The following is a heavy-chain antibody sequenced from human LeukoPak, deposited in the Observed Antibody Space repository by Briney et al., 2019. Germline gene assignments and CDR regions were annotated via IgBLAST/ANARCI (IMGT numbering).Heavy chain of an antibody. CDR2: ISYDGSNK. CDR3: AKGKGWNAFDYYYYMDV. Sequence: GGSLRLSCAASGFTFSSYAMHWVRQAPGKGLEWVAVISYDGSNKYYADSVKGRFTISRDNSKNTLYLQMNSLRAEDTAVYYCAKGKGWNAFDYYYYMDVWGKGTTVTVSS. J-gene: IGHJ6*03. D-gene: IGHD1-1*01. CDR1: GFTFSSYA. V-gene: IGHV3-30*04.